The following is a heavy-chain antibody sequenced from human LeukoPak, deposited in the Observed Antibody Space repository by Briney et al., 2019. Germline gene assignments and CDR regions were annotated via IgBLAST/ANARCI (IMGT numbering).Heavy chain of an antibody. D-gene: IGHD1-7*01. CDR2: VNPNSGGT. CDR1: GYTFTGYY. CDR3: ACSSGTGTTRNYYYYMDV. Sequence: ASVKVSCKASGYTFTGYYFHWVRQAPGQGLEWLGWVNPNSGGTNYAQKFQGRVTMTWDTSITTAYMELRGLRSDDTAVYYCACSSGTGTTRNYYYYMDVWGKGATVTVSS. V-gene: IGHV1-2*02. J-gene: IGHJ6*03.